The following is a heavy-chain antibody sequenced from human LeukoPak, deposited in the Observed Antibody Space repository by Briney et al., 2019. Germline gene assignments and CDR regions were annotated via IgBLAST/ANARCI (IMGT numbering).Heavy chain of an antibody. Sequence: SETLSLTCTVSDGSITGFYWSWIRQAPGKGLEWIGYIYASGNTNYNPSLKSRVRISVDTSTNQISLKLASVTAADTAVYYCARQGGYSSPFSVWGKGTTVAVSS. V-gene: IGHV4-4*09. D-gene: IGHD6-13*01. CDR3: ARQGGYSSPFSV. CDR1: DGSITGFY. CDR2: IYASGNT. J-gene: IGHJ6*04.